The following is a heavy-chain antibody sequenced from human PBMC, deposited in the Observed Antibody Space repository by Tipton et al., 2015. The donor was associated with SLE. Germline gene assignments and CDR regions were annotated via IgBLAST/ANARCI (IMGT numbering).Heavy chain of an antibody. D-gene: IGHD2-8*02. Sequence: LRLSCTVSGGSISSGGYYWSWIHQSPGKGLEWIGYISYSGSTNYNSSLKSRLTISVDTSKNQFSLKLSSATAADTAVYYCARDVGGYNTGWFPYYFDYWGQGTLVTVSS. J-gene: IGHJ4*02. CDR3: ARDVGGYNTGWFPYYFDY. V-gene: IGHV4-31*03. CDR1: GGSISSGGYY. CDR2: ISYSGST.